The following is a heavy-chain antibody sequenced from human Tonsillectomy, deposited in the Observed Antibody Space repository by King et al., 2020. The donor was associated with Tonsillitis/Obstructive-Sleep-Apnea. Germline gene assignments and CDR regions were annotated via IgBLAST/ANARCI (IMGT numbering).Heavy chain of an antibody. CDR3: AREGYSYGLLGAFDI. V-gene: IGHV4-59*01. D-gene: IGHD5-18*01. CDR2: IYYSGST. CDR1: GGSISSYY. Sequence: QLQESGPELVKPSETLSLTCTVSGGSISSYYWSWIRQPPGKGLEWIGYIYYSGSTSYNPSLKSRVTISVDTSKNQFSLRLTSVTAADTAVYYCAREGYSYGLLGAFDIWGQGTMVTVSS. J-gene: IGHJ3*02.